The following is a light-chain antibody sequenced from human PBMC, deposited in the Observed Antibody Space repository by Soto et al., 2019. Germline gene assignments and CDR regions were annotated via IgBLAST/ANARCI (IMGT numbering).Light chain of an antibody. J-gene: IGKJ1*01. CDR1: QSVGSN. CDR2: CAS. Sequence: EIVMTQSPATLSVSPGERATLSCRASQSVGSNLAWYQQKPGQAPSLLIYCASTRATGIPARFSGSGSGTEFTLTISSLQSEDFAIYFCQQYNNWPPDRTFGQGTKVEIK. V-gene: IGKV3-15*01. CDR3: QQYNNWPPDRT.